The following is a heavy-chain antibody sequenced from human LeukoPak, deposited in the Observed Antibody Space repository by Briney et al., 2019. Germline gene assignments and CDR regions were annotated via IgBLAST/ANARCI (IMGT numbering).Heavy chain of an antibody. V-gene: IGHV3-23*01. D-gene: IGHD6-19*01. J-gene: IGHJ4*02. Sequence: GGSLRLSCAASGFTFSSYAMSWVRQAPGKGLEWVSGISTSGGSTYYADSVKGRFTLSRHNSKDTLYLQMNSLRAEDTAVYYCAKSSSGWAAFHYWGQGTLVTVSS. CDR1: GFTFSSYA. CDR3: AKSSSGWAAFHY. CDR2: ISTSGGST.